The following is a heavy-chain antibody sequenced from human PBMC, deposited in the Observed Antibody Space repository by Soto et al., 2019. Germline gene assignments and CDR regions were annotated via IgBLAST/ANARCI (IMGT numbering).Heavy chain of an antibody. D-gene: IGHD2-8*01. J-gene: IGHJ6*02. CDR3: ARGDSTDCSNGVCSFFYNHDMDV. CDR2: INPKSGGT. CDR1: GYSFTDYH. Sequence: ASVKVSCKASGYSFTDYHIHWVRLAPGQGLEWLGRINPKSGGTSTAQKFQGWVTMTTDTSISTASMELTRLTSDDTAIYYCARGDSTDCSNGVCSFFYNHDMDVWGQGTTGTVSS. V-gene: IGHV1-2*04.